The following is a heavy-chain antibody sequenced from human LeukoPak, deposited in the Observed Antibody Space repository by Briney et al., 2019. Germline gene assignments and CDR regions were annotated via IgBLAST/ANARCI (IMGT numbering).Heavy chain of an antibody. V-gene: IGHV3-23*01. D-gene: IGHD3-22*01. CDR3: AKDRPNYYDSSGHYYRRDGDY. Sequence: GGSLRLSCTTSGFTFNRFAMTWVRRAPGRGLEWVSTISNSGDDTSYADSVRGRFTISRDNSKNTLYLQMNSLRAEDTAIYYCAKDRPNYYDSSGHYYRRDGDYWGQGTLVTVSS. CDR2: ISNSGDDT. CDR1: GFTFNRFA. J-gene: IGHJ4*02.